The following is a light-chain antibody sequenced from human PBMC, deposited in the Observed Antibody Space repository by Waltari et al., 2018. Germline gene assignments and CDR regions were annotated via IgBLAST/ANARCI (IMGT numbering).Light chain of an antibody. CDR2: ESS. CDR3: QQYNSFPIT. J-gene: IGKJ5*01. Sequence: TCRASQSISTCVAWYQQKPGKSPNLLIYESSSLESGVPSRFSGSGSGTEFTLTISGLQPDDFATYYCQQYNSFPITFGPGTRLEIK. CDR1: QSISTC. V-gene: IGKV1-5*03.